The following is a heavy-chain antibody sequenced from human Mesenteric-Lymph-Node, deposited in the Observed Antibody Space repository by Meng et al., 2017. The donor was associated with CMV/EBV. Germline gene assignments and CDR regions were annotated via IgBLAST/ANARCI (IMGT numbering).Heavy chain of an antibody. CDR2: IYYGGNT. D-gene: IGHD2-2*01. J-gene: IGHJ5*02. Sequence: SGRHYWSWIRQPPGKGLEWIGYIYYGGNTNYNPSLKSRVTISVDTSENQFSLKLSSVTAADTAVYYCAREGGYCSSTSCSLGWFDPWGQGTLVTVSS. V-gene: IGHV4-61*01. CDR1: SGRHY. CDR3: AREGGYCSSTSCSLGWFDP.